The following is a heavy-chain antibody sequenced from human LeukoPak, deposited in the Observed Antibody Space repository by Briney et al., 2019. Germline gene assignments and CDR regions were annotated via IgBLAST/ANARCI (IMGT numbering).Heavy chain of an antibody. CDR1: GYTFTGYY. CDR3: ARSMAPSGSLYFQH. D-gene: IGHD6-13*01. CDR2: INSKSGGT. J-gene: IGHJ1*01. V-gene: IGHV1-2*02. Sequence: VASVRVSCKASGYTFTGYYMHWVRQAPGQGLEWMGWINSKSGGTNYAQKLQGRVTMTRDTSISAAYMELSRLRSDDTAVYYCARSMAPSGSLYFQHWGQGTLVTVSS.